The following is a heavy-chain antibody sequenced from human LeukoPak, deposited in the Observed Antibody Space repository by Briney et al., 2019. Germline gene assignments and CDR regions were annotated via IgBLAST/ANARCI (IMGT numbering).Heavy chain of an antibody. CDR2: ISGPGDTT. Sequence: EGSLRLSRAASGFTFSTYAMIWVRQAPGKGLEWVSAISGPGDTTFYADSVKGRFTISRDNSKNTLGLQMNSLRADDTAVYYCAKDRGYWGQGTLVTVSS. J-gene: IGHJ4*02. CDR3: AKDRGY. CDR1: GFTFSTYA. V-gene: IGHV3-23*01.